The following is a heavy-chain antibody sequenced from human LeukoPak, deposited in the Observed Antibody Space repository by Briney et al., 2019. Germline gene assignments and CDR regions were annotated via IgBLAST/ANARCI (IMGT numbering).Heavy chain of an antibody. J-gene: IGHJ6*03. CDR3: AKNGDRGAYCTGGTCYPYFYYYMDV. Sequence: GGSLRLSCAASGFTFSDYYMSWIRQAPGKGLEWVSAISGSGGSTYYADSVKGRFTISRDNSKNTLYLQMNSLRAEDTAIYYCAKNGDRGAYCTGGTCYPYFYYYMDVWGKGTTVTI. CDR1: GFTFSDYY. V-gene: IGHV3-23*01. D-gene: IGHD2-15*01. CDR2: ISGSGGST.